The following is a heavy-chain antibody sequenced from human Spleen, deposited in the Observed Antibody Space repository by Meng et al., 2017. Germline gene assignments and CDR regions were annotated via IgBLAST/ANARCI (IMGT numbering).Heavy chain of an antibody. D-gene: IGHD3-3*01. CDR2: IIPIFGTA. V-gene: IGHV1-69*01. Sequence: QVQLVQAGGEVRKPGASVKVSCKASGGTFSSYAISWVRQAPGQGLEWMGGIIPIFGTANYAQKFQGRVTITADESTSTAYMELSSLRSEDTAVYYCARGLSKYYDFWSGYNNWFDPWGQGTLVTVSS. CDR1: GGTFSSYA. J-gene: IGHJ5*02. CDR3: ARGLSKYYDFWSGYNNWFDP.